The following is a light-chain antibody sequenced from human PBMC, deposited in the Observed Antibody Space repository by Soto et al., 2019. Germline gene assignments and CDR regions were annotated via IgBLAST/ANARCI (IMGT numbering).Light chain of an antibody. CDR1: QSISNK. J-gene: IGKJ1*01. CDR3: QQYNIWPPWA. V-gene: IGKV3-15*01. CDR2: VAS. Sequence: PPPAFSPRERAXXSCRASQSISNKLAWHQQKPGQAPRLLVYVASTRATGIPARFSGSGSATEFTLTISSLQAGDFAVYYCQQYNIWPPWAFGQGTTLDIK.